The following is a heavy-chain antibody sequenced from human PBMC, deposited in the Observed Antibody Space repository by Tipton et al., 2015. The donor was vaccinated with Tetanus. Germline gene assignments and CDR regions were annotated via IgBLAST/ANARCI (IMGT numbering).Heavy chain of an antibody. J-gene: IGHJ5*02. V-gene: IGHV3-74*01. CDR3: ARKIDSVTTPLLFAP. Sequence: SLRLSCAASGFPFSTYVMNWVRQAPGKGLVWVARISNDGSATNYADSVKGRFTISRDNAKDTLYLQMNGLRAEDTAVYYCARKIDSVTTPLLFAPWGQGTLVTVSS. CDR2: ISNDGSAT. CDR1: GFPFSTYV. D-gene: IGHD4-17*01.